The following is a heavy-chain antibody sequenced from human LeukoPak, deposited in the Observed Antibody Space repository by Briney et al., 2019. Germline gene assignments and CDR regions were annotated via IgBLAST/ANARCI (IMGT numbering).Heavy chain of an antibody. V-gene: IGHV5-51*01. D-gene: IGHD4-23*01. CDR1: RHSFHSQW. Sequence: GESLKISCKGPRHSFHSQWIGWVRQMPGKGLEWMGIIYPGDSDTRYSPSFQGQVTISADKSISTASLQWNSLKASDTAMYYCARLPTTVVTDGGYDYWGQGTLVTVSS. CDR3: ARLPTTVVTDGGYDY. CDR2: IYPGDSDT. J-gene: IGHJ4*02.